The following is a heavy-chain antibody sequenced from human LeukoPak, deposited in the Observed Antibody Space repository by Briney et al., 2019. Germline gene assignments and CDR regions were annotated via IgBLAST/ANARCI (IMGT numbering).Heavy chain of an antibody. CDR1: GFTFEDYG. V-gene: IGHV3-20*04. J-gene: IGHJ6*03. CDR3: ARGTYYYYYYMDV. CDR2: INWNGGST. D-gene: IGHD2-2*01. Sequence: GGYLRLSGAASGFTFEDYGMSWVRQAPGKGLDWVSGINWNGGSTGYADSVKGRFTISRDNAKNSLYLQMNSLRAEDTALYYCARGTYYYYYYMDVWGKGTTVTVSS.